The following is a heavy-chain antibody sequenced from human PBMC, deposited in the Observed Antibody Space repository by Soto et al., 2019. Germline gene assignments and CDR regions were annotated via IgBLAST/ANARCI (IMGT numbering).Heavy chain of an antibody. CDR1: GGSFSGYY. Sequence: PSETLSLTCAVYGGSFSGYYWTWIRQPPGTGLEWIGEINHSGSTNYNPSLKSRVTISVDTSKNQFSLKLTSVTAADTAVYYCARGAGGGGTIDHVHYYGMDVWGQGTTVTVSS. CDR3: ARGAGGGGTIDHVHYYGMDV. CDR2: INHSGST. J-gene: IGHJ6*02. V-gene: IGHV4-34*01. D-gene: IGHD1-7*01.